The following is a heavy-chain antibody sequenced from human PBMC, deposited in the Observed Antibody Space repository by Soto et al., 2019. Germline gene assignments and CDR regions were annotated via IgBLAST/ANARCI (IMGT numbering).Heavy chain of an antibody. V-gene: IGHV4-39*01. Sequence: SETLVLTCTVTGGSISSDSYYWGWIRQPPGKGLEWLGSIYYTGTTYYNPSLKSRVTISVDTSKNHFSLKLSSVTAADTAVYYCARQFFFRRVILLHRGSFWGQGS. CDR1: GGSISSDSYY. CDR3: ARQFFFRRVILLHRGSF. CDR2: IYYTGTT. J-gene: IGHJ4*02. D-gene: IGHD3-3*01.